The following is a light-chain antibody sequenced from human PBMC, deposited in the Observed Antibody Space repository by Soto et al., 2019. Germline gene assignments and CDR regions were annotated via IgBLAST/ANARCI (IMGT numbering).Light chain of an antibody. CDR1: QSLNNNY. CDR3: QHYVGLPLT. J-gene: IGKJ4*01. CDR2: GAS. V-gene: IGKV3-20*01. Sequence: EIVLTQSPDTLSLSPGERATLSCGASQSLNNNYLAWYQQKPGQAPRLLIYGASRRATGIPDRFSGSGSGTDFTLTISRLEPEDFAVYYCQHYVGLPLTLGGGTKVEI.